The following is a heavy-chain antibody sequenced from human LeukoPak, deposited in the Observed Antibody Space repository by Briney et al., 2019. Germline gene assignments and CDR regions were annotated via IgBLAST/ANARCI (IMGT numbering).Heavy chain of an antibody. V-gene: IGHV3-15*01. CDR2: IKSKTDGGTT. CDR1: GFTFSNAW. J-gene: IGHJ4*02. D-gene: IGHD3-3*01. Sequence: GGSLRLSCAASGFTFSNAWMSWVRQAPGKGLEWVGRIKSKTDGGTTDYAAPVKGRFTISRDDSKNTLYLQMNSLKTEDTALYYCTTDLRTIFGEYYFDYWGQGTLVTVSS. CDR3: TTDLRTIFGEYYFDY.